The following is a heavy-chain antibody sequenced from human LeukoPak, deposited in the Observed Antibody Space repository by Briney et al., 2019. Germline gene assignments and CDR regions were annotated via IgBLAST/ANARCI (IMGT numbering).Heavy chain of an antibody. V-gene: IGHV1-18*01. Sequence: ASVKVSCKSSGYTFTNYGISWVRQAPGQGLEWMGWISAYNGNTTYTQKLQGRVTMTTDTSTSTAYMELRSLRSDDTAVYYCARGGAGCSGTNCPLNWFDPWGQGTLVTVSS. CDR3: ARGGAGCSGTNCPLNWFDP. J-gene: IGHJ5*02. CDR2: ISAYNGNT. D-gene: IGHD2-2*01. CDR1: GYTFTNYG.